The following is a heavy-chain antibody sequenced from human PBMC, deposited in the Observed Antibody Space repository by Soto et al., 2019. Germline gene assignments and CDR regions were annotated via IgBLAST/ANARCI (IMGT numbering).Heavy chain of an antibody. J-gene: IGHJ4*02. CDR3: ARETYRGFYFDY. V-gene: IGHV3-9*01. Sequence: PGGSLRLSCAASGFTFDDYAMHWVRQAPGKGLEWVSGISWNSGSIGYADSVKGRFTISRDNAKNTLYLQMNSLRVEDTALYYCARETYRGFYFDYWGQGTLVTVSS. CDR2: ISWNSGSI. CDR1: GFTFDDYA. D-gene: IGHD4-4*01.